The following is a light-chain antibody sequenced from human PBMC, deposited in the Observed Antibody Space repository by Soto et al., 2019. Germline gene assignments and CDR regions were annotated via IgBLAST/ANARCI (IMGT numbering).Light chain of an antibody. V-gene: IGKV3D-20*02. Sequence: EIVLTQSPGTLSLSPGERATLSCRASQSVRSNYLAWYQQKPGQAPRLLIYGASSRATGIPARFSGSGSGTDFTLTISSLEPEDFAVYYCQQRSNWPLTFGPGTKVDIK. CDR2: GAS. CDR3: QQRSNWPLT. J-gene: IGKJ3*01. CDR1: QSVRSNY.